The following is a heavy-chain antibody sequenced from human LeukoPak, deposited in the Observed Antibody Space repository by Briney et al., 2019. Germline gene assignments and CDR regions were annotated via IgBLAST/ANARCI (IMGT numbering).Heavy chain of an antibody. CDR3: ASHGYSYGQLNSFDY. CDR2: ISAYNGNT. Sequence: ASVKVSCKTSGISFTDSYIYWLRQAPGQGLEWMGWISAYNGNTNYAQKLQGRVTMTTDTSTSTAYMELRSLRSDDTAVYYCASHGYSYGQLNSFDYWGQGTLVTVSS. D-gene: IGHD5-18*01. J-gene: IGHJ4*02. V-gene: IGHV1-18*01. CDR1: GISFTDSY.